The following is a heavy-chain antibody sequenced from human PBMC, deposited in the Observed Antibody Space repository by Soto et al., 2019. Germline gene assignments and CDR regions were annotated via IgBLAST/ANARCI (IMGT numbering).Heavy chain of an antibody. V-gene: IGHV4-59*12. CDR3: AKDNDRGVINYFDY. D-gene: IGHD3-10*02. Sequence: SETLSLTCTVSGGSISSYYWSWIRQPPGKGLEWIGYIYYSGSTNYNPSLKSRVTISVDTSKNQFSLKLSSVTAADTAVYYCAKDNDRGVINYFDYWGQGTLVTVSS. J-gene: IGHJ4*02. CDR2: IYYSGST. CDR1: GGSISSYY.